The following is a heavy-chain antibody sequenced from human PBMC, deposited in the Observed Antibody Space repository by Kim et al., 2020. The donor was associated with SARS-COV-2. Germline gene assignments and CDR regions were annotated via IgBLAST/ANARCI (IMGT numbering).Heavy chain of an antibody. CDR2: YNGNTK. J-gene: IGHJ4*02. V-gene: IGHV3-30-3*01. Sequence: YNGNTKYYADSVKGRFTISRDNSKNTLYLQMNSLRVEDTAVYYCASNRSAFGGQGTLVTVFS. CDR3: ASNRSAF.